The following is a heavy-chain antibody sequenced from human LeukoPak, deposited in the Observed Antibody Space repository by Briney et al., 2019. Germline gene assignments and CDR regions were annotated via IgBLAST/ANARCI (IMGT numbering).Heavy chain of an antibody. J-gene: IGHJ4*02. V-gene: IGHV4-59*01. CDR2: IYNSGRT. D-gene: IGHD1-26*01. CDR3: VRDRELTY. CDR1: GGSISIYY. Sequence: SETLSLTCTVSGGSISIYYWNWIRQPPGKGLEWIGYIYNSGRTSYNPSLKSRVTISVDTSKNQFSLKLTSVTAADTAVYYCVRDRELTYWGQGTLVTVSS.